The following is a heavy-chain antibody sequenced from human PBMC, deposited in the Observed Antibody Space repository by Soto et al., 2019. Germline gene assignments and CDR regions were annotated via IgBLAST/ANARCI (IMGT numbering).Heavy chain of an antibody. Sequence: PSETLSLTCTVSGGSISSGGYYWSWIRQHPGKGLEWIGYIYYSGSTYYNPSLKSRVTISVDTSKNQFSLKLSSVTAADTAVYYCARVGGVGATALDYWGQGTLVTVSS. CDR1: GGSISSGGYY. J-gene: IGHJ4*02. V-gene: IGHV4-31*03. D-gene: IGHD1-26*01. CDR3: ARVGGVGATALDY. CDR2: IYYSGST.